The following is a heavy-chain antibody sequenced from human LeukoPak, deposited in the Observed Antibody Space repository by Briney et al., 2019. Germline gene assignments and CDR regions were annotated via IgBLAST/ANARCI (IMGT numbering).Heavy chain of an antibody. Sequence: APVKVSCKASGGTFSSYAISWVRQAPGQGLEWMGRIIPILGIANYAQKFQGRVTITADKSTSTAYMELSSLRSEDTAVYYCARWGDSSGPPWGQGTLVTVSS. V-gene: IGHV1-69*04. CDR2: IIPILGIA. D-gene: IGHD3-22*01. J-gene: IGHJ5*02. CDR3: ARWGDSSGPP. CDR1: GGTFSSYA.